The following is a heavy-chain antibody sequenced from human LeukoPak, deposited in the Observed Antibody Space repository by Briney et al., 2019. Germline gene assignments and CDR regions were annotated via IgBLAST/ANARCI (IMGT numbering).Heavy chain of an antibody. CDR1: GFTFSSYA. CDR3: AKGGGGVIDPGDAFDI. CDR2: ISGSGGST. Sequence: GGSLRLSCAASGFTFSSYAMSWVRQAPGKGLEWVSAISGSGGSTYYADSVKGRFTISRDNSKNTLYLQMNSLRAEDTAVCYCAKGGGGVIDPGDAFDIWGQGTMVTVSS. V-gene: IGHV3-23*01. J-gene: IGHJ3*02. D-gene: IGHD3-16*02.